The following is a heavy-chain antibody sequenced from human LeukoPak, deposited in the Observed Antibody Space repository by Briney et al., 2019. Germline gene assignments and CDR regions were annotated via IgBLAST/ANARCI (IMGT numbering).Heavy chain of an antibody. CDR3: AKDRAHVGTMVDVFDF. V-gene: IGHV1-2*02. CDR1: GFTFTTYY. Sequence: GPSVKVSCKTSGFTFTTYYIHWVRQAPAQGPEWMGWINPNSGDTKYARKFQGRVIMARDTSITTAYMELVRLTSDDTAMYYCAKDRAHVGTMVDVFDFWGQGTMVTVSS. D-gene: IGHD5-12*01. CDR2: INPNSGDT. J-gene: IGHJ3*01.